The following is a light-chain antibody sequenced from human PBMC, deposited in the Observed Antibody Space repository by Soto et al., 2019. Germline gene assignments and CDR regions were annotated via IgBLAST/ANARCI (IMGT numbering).Light chain of an antibody. CDR2: EVT. Sequence: QSALTQPPSASGSPGQSVTISCTGTSSDVGGYNSVAWYQQHPGKAPKLMIYEVTKRPSGVPDRFSGSKSGNAASLTVSGLQAEDEADYYCCSYAGSKSLVFGGGTKLTVL. V-gene: IGLV2-8*01. CDR1: SSDVGGYNS. J-gene: IGLJ3*02. CDR3: CSYAGSKSLV.